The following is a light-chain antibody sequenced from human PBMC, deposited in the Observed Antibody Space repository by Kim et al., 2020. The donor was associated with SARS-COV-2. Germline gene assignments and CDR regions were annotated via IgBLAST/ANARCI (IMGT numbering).Light chain of an antibody. J-gene: IGKJ1*01. V-gene: IGKV1-16*01. CDR1: QDITNY. CDR2: ASS. Sequence: ASVGDRVTVTCRASQDITNYLTWFQQKPGKAPKSLIFASSRLQTGVPSRFSGSGYGTDFTLTISNLQPEDFATYYCQQYKRYPLTFGQGTKVDIK. CDR3: QQYKRYPLT.